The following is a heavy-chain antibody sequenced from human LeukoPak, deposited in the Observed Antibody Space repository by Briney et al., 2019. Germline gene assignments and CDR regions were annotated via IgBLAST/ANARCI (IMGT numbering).Heavy chain of an antibody. CDR1: GFTFDDYA. CDR3: AKDILGDYGQGGFFDY. J-gene: IGHJ4*02. D-gene: IGHD4-17*01. V-gene: IGHV3-9*01. CDR2: ISWNSGSI. Sequence: GRSLRLSCAASGFTFDDYAMHWVRQAPGKGLEWVSGISWNSGSIGYADSVKGRFTISRDNAKNSLYLQMNSLRAEDTALYYCAKDILGDYGQGGFFDYWDQGTLVTVSS.